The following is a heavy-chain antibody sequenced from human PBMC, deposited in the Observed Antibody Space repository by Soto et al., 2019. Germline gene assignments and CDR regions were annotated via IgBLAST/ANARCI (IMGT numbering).Heavy chain of an antibody. J-gene: IGHJ6*02. V-gene: IGHV3-11*05. CDR3: ARAYCGGDCFYFYYGMDI. CDR1: GFTFSDYY. CDR2: IKSSSSYT. D-gene: IGHD2-21*02. Sequence: QVQLVESGGGLVKPGGSLRLSCAASGFTFSDYYMSWIRQAPGKGLEWVSDIKSSSSYTNYADSVKGRFTISRDNAKNSLYLQMNSRRAEDTAVYYCARAYCGGDCFYFYYGMDIWGQGTTVTVSS.